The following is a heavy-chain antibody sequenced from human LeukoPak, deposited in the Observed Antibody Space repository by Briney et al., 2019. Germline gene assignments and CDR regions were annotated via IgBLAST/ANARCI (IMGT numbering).Heavy chain of an antibody. CDR1: GFTVSSNY. J-gene: IGHJ4*02. Sequence: PGGSLRLSCAASGFTVSSNYMSWVRQAPGKGLEWVSVIYSGGSTYYADSVKGRFTISRDNSKNTLYLQMNSLRAEDTAVYYCARAGLWFGELLLSYYFDYWGQGTLVTVSS. CDR2: IYSGGST. D-gene: IGHD3-10*01. V-gene: IGHV3-66*01. CDR3: ARAGLWFGELLLSYYFDY.